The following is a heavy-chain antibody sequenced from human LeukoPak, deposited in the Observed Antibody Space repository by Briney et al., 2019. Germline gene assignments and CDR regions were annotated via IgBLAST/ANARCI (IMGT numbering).Heavy chain of an antibody. J-gene: IGHJ4*02. CDR2: IYHSGST. Sequence: SETLSLTCTVSGYSISSGYYWGWIRQPPGKGLEWSGSIYHSGSTYYDPSLKRRVTISVDTSKNQFSLKLSSVTAADTAVYYCAREVPASSPPDYWGQGTLVTVSS. D-gene: IGHD2-2*01. CDR1: GYSISSGYY. V-gene: IGHV4-38-2*02. CDR3: AREVPASSPPDY.